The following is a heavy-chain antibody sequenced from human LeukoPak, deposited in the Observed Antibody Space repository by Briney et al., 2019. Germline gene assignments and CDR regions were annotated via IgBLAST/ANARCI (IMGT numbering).Heavy chain of an antibody. J-gene: IGHJ6*03. Sequence: GGSLRLSCAASGFTFSNYWMTWVRQAPGKGLEWVSYISSSGSTIYYADSVKGRFTISRDNAKNSLYLQMNSLRAEDTAVYYCARRVVAATRGLYYYYYYMDVWGKGTTVTVSS. V-gene: IGHV3-11*01. CDR3: ARRVVAATRGLYYYYYYMDV. CDR1: GFTFSNYW. D-gene: IGHD2-15*01. CDR2: ISSSGSTI.